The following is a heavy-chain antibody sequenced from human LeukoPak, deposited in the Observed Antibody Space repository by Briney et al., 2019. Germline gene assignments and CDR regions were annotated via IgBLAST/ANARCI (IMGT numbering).Heavy chain of an antibody. CDR3: ARVGGYYTLPTYYYYYMDV. CDR2: ISSSSSYI. CDR1: GFTFSSYS. D-gene: IGHD3-3*01. Sequence: GGPLRLSCAASGFTFSSYSMNCVRQAPGKGLEWVSSISSSSSYIYYADSVKRRFTISRDNAKNSLYLQMNSLRAEDTAVYYCARVGGYYTLPTYYYYYMDVWGKGTTVTVSS. J-gene: IGHJ6*03. V-gene: IGHV3-21*01.